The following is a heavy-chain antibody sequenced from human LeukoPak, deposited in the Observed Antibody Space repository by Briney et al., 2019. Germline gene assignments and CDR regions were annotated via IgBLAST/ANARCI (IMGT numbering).Heavy chain of an antibody. V-gene: IGHV4-39*01. Sequence: PSETLSLTCTVSGASITSISYYWDWIRQPPGKGLDWIGSIYYGGSTYYNPSLRSRVTISVDTSKNQFSLKLSSVTAADTAVYYCARSPGQWLLLGFDYWGQGTLVTVSS. CDR2: IYYGGST. J-gene: IGHJ4*02. D-gene: IGHD6-19*01. CDR3: ARSPGQWLLLGFDY. CDR1: GASITSISYY.